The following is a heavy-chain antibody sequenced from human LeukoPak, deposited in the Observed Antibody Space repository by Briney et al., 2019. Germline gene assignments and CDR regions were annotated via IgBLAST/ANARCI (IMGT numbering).Heavy chain of an antibody. Sequence: SGGSLRLSCVASGFTFADHAMHWVRQVPGKGLEWLSRINNDGVSTSYADSVKGRFTISRDNAKNTLYLRMNSLRAEDTAIYYCARKPLSGGYGGTIDYWGQGTLVTVSS. J-gene: IGHJ4*02. D-gene: IGHD5-12*01. CDR1: GFTFADHA. V-gene: IGHV3-74*01. CDR2: INNDGVST. CDR3: ARKPLSGGYGGTIDY.